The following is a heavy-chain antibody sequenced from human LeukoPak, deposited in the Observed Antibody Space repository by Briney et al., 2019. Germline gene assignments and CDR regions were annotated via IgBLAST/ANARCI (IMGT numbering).Heavy chain of an antibody. V-gene: IGHV3-13*04. J-gene: IGHJ3*02. D-gene: IGHD6-19*01. CDR1: GFTFSSYD. Sequence: PGGSLRLSCAASGFTFSSYDMHWVRQATGKGLEWVSAIGTAGDTYYPGSVKGRFTISRENTKNSLYLQMNSLRAGDTAVYYCAREEAVAGTGAFDIWGQGTMVTVSS. CDR3: AREEAVAGTGAFDI. CDR2: IGTAGDT.